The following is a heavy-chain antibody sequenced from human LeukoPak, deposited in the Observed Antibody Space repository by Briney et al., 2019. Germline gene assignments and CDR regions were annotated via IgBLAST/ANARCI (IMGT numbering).Heavy chain of an antibody. CDR3: ARAYHAAAAGFYYYYYYMDV. D-gene: IGHD6-13*01. Sequence: GGSLRLSCAASGFTFSSYWMSWVRQAPGKGLEWVANIKQDGSEKYYVDSVKGRFTISRGNAKNSLYLQMNSLRAEDTAVYYCARAYHAAAAGFYYYYYYMDVWGKGTTVTISS. CDR2: IKQDGSEK. J-gene: IGHJ6*03. V-gene: IGHV3-7*01. CDR1: GFTFSSYW.